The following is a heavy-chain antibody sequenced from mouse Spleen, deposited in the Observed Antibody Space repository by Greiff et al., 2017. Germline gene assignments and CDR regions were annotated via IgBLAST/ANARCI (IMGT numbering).Heavy chain of an antibody. V-gene: IGHV5-17*01. CDR3: ARTTVVATGAMDY. J-gene: IGHJ4*01. CDR2: ISSGSSTI. Sequence: DVKLVESGGGLVKPGGSLKLSCAASGFTFSDYGMHWVRQAPEKGLEWVAYISSGSSTIYYADTVKGRFTISRDNAKNTLFLQMTSLRSEDTAMYYCARTTVVATGAMDYWGQGTSVTVSS. CDR1: GFTFSDYG. D-gene: IGHD1-1*01.